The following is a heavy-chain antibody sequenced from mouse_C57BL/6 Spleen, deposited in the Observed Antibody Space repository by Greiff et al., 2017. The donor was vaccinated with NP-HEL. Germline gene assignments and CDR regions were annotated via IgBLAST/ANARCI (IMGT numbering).Heavy chain of an antibody. J-gene: IGHJ3*01. CDR1: GFNFKNTY. CDR2: IDPANGNT. V-gene: IGHV14-3*01. Sequence: EVQLVESVAELVRPGASVKLSCTASGFNFKNTYMHWVKQRPEQGLEWIGRIDPANGNTKYAPKFQGKATITADTSSNTAYLQLSSLTSEDTAIYYCASDSSGYSWFAYWGQGTLVTVSA. CDR3: ASDSSGYSWFAY. D-gene: IGHD3-2*02.